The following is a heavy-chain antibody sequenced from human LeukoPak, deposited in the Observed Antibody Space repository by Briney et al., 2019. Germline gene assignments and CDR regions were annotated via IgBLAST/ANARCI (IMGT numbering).Heavy chain of an antibody. CDR3: ARGDGGDGGGVDY. V-gene: IGHV1-46*01. Sequence: ASVNVSYKPSGYTFTRYYMHWVRQAPGQGLEWIGIINPSCGSTSYTHRFQGRVTMTRDKPTSTVYMELSSLRCEDTAVYYCARGDGGDGGGVDYWGEGTLVTVSS. CDR1: GYTFTRYY. D-gene: IGHD2-21*01. CDR2: INPSCGST. J-gene: IGHJ4*02.